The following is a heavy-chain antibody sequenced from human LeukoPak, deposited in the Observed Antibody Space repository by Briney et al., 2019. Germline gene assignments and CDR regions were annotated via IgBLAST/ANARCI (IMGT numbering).Heavy chain of an antibody. CDR1: GITLSDFW. CDR2: ISGSGGST. D-gene: IGHD1-26*01. V-gene: IGHV3-23*01. J-gene: IGHJ6*03. CDR3: AKVRDGRSTGGTYYYYMDV. Sequence: GGSLRLSCAASGITLSDFWFSWVRQAPGKGLEWVSGISGSGGSTYYADSVKGRFTISRDNSKNTLYLQMNSLRVEDTAVFYCAKVRDGRSTGGTYYYYMDVWGEGTTVTVSS.